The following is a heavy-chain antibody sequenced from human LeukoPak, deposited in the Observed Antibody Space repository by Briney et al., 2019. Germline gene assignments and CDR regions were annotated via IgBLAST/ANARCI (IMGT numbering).Heavy chain of an antibody. J-gene: IGHJ6*03. CDR3: ARYCSGGSFRSMGEGRHYYYYYMDV. Sequence: ASVKVSCKVSGYTLTELSMHWVRQAPGKGLEWMGGFDPEDGETIYAQKFQGRVTMTRNTSISTAYMELSSLRSEDTAVYYCARYCSGGSFRSMGEGRHYYYYYMDVWGKGTTVTISS. D-gene: IGHD2-15*01. CDR2: FDPEDGET. CDR1: GYTLTELS. V-gene: IGHV1-24*01.